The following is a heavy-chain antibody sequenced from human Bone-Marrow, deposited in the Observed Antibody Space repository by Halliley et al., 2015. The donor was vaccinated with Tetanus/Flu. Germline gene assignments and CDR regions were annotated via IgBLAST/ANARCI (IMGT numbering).Heavy chain of an antibody. CDR2: ISSSSSYI. Sequence: SLRLSCAAAGFTFSSYNMNWVRQAPGKGLEWVSSISSSSSYIHYADSVKGRFTISRDNAKNSLYLQMNSLRAEDTAVYYCAPYCGGAPCFSSGGIYGMDVWGQGTTVTVSS. D-gene: IGHD2-21*01. J-gene: IGHJ6*02. CDR3: APYCGGAPCFSSGGIYGMDV. CDR1: GFTFSSYN. V-gene: IGHV3-21*01.